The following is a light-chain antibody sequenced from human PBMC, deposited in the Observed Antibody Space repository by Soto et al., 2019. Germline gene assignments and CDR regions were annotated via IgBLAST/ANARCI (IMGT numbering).Light chain of an antibody. CDR3: QQYNSYPYT. CDR1: QSISSW. CDR2: KAS. J-gene: IGKJ2*01. V-gene: IGKV1-5*03. Sequence: DIQMTQSPSTLSASVGDRVTIACRASQSISSWLAWYQQKPGKAPKLLIYKASSLESGVPSRFSGSGSGTEFTLTISSLQPDDFATYYCQQYNSYPYTFGQGTKLEIK.